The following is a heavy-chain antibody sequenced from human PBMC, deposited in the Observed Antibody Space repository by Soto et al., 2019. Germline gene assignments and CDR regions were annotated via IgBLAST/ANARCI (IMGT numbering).Heavy chain of an antibody. V-gene: IGHV3-23*01. Sequence: EVQLLESGGGLVKPGGSLRLSCAASGFTFSSYAMSWVRQAPGKGLEWVSAISGSGGSTYYADSVKGRFTISRDNSKNTLYLQMNSLRAEDTAVYYCAIPDIVVVPAAHTREGDYWGQGTLVTVSS. CDR1: GFTFSSYA. D-gene: IGHD2-2*01. CDR2: ISGSGGST. J-gene: IGHJ4*02. CDR3: AIPDIVVVPAAHTREGDY.